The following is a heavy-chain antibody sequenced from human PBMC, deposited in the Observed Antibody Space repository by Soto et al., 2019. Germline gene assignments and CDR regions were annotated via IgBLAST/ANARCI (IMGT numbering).Heavy chain of an antibody. CDR3: ARVHGSSLDY. J-gene: IGHJ4*01. D-gene: IGHD6-13*01. CDR2: KGSGGST. CDR1: GFTLYRYA. Sequence: GGSPRISCAAPGFTLYRYAMRCGLQGSGEGVEWGSAKGSGGSTYYAESEKGRLPISRDNSKNTLYLQMNSLRAEDTAVYYGARVHGSSLDYGGQEPWSPSPQ. V-gene: IGHV3-23*01.